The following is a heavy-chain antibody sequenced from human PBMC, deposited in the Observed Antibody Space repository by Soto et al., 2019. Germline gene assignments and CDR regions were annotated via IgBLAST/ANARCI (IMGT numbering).Heavy chain of an antibody. CDR1: GFTFSSYA. Sequence: GGSLRLSCAASGFTFSSYAMHWVRQAPGKGLEWVAVISYDGSNKYYADSVKSRFTISRDNAKNTLYMQMNSLRAEDTAVYYCARGDVGDYYGMDVWGQGTTVTVSS. V-gene: IGHV3-30-3*01. CDR2: ISYDGSNK. CDR3: ARGDVGDYYGMDV. J-gene: IGHJ6*02. D-gene: IGHD3-16*01.